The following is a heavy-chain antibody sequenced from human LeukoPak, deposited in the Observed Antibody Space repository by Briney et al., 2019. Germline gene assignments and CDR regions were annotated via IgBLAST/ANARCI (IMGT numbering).Heavy chain of an antibody. J-gene: IGHJ5*02. V-gene: IGHV3-23*01. Sequence: GGSLRLSCAASGFTFSIYAMSWVRQAPGKGREWVSSISGSGGSTYYADSVKGRFTISRDNSKNTLYLQMNSLRAEDTAVYYCAKTLGDYGDYWFDPWGQGTLVTVSS. CDR1: GFTFSIYA. CDR2: ISGSGGST. CDR3: AKTLGDYGDYWFDP. D-gene: IGHD4-17*01.